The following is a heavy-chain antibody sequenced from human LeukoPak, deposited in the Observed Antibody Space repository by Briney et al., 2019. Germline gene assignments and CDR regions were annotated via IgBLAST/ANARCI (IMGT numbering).Heavy chain of an antibody. D-gene: IGHD3-10*01. CDR2: ISAYNGNT. J-gene: IGHJ4*02. CDR3: ARPPWYYGSGSYFDY. V-gene: IGHV1-18*01. Sequence: ASVTGPSTASGHTFKYYGISWVRPATGQGIDWLGWISAYNGNTNYAQNLQGRVTMTTDTSTSTAYMELRSLRSDDTAVYYCARPPWYYGSGSYFDYWGQGTLVTVSS. CDR1: GHTFKYYG.